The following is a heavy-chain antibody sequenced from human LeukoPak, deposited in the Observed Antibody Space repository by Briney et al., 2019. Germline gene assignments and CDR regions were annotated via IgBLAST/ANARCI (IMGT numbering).Heavy chain of an antibody. CDR3: ARVTGYYDFWSGYYNYYYYMDV. CDR2: MNPNSGNT. J-gene: IGHJ6*03. CDR1: GYTFTSYD. D-gene: IGHD3-3*01. V-gene: IGHV1-8*01. Sequence: ASVKVSCKASGYTFTSYDINWVRQAPGQGLEWMGWMNPNSGNTGYAQKFQGRVTMTRNTSISTAYMELSSLRSEDTAVYYCARVTGYYDFWSGYYNYYYYMDVWGKGTTVTVSS.